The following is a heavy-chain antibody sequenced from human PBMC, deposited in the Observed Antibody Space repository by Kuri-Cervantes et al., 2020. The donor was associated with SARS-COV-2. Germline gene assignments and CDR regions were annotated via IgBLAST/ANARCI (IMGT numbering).Heavy chain of an antibody. J-gene: IGHJ3*02. CDR3: ARGVGSSWYVDDAFDI. CDR1: GGTFSSYA. CDR2: IIPIFGTA. V-gene: IGHV1-69*05. Sequence: SVKVSCKASGGTFSSYAISWVLQAPGQGLEWMGGIIPIFGTANYAQKFQGRVTITTDESTSTAYMELSSLRSEDTAVYYCARGVGSSWYVDDAFDIWGQGTMVTVSS. D-gene: IGHD6-13*01.